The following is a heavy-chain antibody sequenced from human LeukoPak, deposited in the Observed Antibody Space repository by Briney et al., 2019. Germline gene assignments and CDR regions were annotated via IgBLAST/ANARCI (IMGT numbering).Heavy chain of an antibody. Sequence: GASVKVSCKASGYTFTGYYMHWVRQATGQGLEWMGWMNPNSGNTGYAQKFQGRVTMTRNTSISTAYMELSSLRSEDTAVYYCARARFGELFHWGQGTLVTVSS. CDR1: GYTFTGYY. J-gene: IGHJ4*02. CDR3: ARARFGELFH. D-gene: IGHD3-10*01. V-gene: IGHV1-8*02. CDR2: MNPNSGNT.